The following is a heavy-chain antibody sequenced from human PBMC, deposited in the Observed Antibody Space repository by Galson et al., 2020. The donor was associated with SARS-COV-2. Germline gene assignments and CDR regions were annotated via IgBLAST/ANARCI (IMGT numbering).Heavy chain of an antibody. V-gene: IGHV3-21*01. CDR1: GLTFSKYT. J-gene: IGHJ2*01. D-gene: IGHD6-13*01. CDR2: MSSSGTQI. CDR3: ARAVGTAAVYYWYFDL. Sequence: GGSLRLSCAASGLTFSKYTMNWVRQATGKGPEWLSSMSSSGTQIFYAASVRGRFTISRDDARNSLYLQMNSLRAEDTAVYYCARAVGTAAVYYWYFDLWGRGTLVTVSS.